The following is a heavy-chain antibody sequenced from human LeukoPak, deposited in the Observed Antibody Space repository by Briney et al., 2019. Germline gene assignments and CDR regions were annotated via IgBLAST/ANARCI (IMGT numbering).Heavy chain of an antibody. D-gene: IGHD6-19*01. J-gene: IGHJ3*02. V-gene: IGHV3-21*01. CDR3: ARTRLGEWLVGNALDI. CDR2: IRGSGSYI. Sequence: GGSLRLSCAASGFTFSSYSMNWVRQAPGKGLEWVSSIRGSGSYIYYADSVKGRFTISRDNAKNSLYLQMNSLRAEDTAVYYCARTRLGEWLVGNALDIWGQGTMVTVSS. CDR1: GFTFSSYS.